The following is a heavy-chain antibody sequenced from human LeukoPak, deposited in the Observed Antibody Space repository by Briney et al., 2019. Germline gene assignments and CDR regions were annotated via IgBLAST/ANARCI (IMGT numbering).Heavy chain of an antibody. V-gene: IGHV3-30*04. Sequence: GRSLRLSCAASGFTFSSYAMHWVRQAPGKGLEWVAVISYDGSNKYYADSVKGRFTISRDNAKNTLYLQMNSLRAEDTAVYYCARVSRSSCDYWGQGTLVTVSS. D-gene: IGHD6-13*01. CDR3: ARVSRSSCDY. J-gene: IGHJ4*02. CDR2: ISYDGSNK. CDR1: GFTFSSYA.